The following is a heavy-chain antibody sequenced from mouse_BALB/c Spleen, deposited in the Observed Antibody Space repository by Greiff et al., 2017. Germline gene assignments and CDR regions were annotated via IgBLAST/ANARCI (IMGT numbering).Heavy chain of an antibody. Sequence: VKLQESGPGLVAPSQSLSITCTVSGFSLTGYGVNWVRQPPGKGLEWLGMIWGDGSTDYNSALKSRLSISKDNSKSQVFLKMNSLQTDDTARYYCARDGNYEGAWFAYWGQGTLVTVSA. V-gene: IGHV2-6-7*01. J-gene: IGHJ3*01. CDR1: GFSLTGYG. CDR3: ARDGNYEGAWFAY. D-gene: IGHD2-1*01. CDR2: IWGDGST.